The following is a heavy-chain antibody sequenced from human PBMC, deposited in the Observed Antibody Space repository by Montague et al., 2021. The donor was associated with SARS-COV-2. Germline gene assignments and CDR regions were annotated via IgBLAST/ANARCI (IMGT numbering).Heavy chain of an antibody. CDR3: ARSPTYYHILTGYFNGPNWFDP. Sequence: SDTLSLTCTVSGGSISSSSYYWGWIRQPPGKGLEWIGSIYYSGSTYYNPSLKSRVTISVDTSKNQFSLKLSSVTAADAAVYYCARSPTYYHILTGYFNGPNWFDPWGQGTLVTVSS. J-gene: IGHJ5*02. D-gene: IGHD3-9*01. V-gene: IGHV4-39*01. CDR1: GGSISSSSYY. CDR2: IYYSGST.